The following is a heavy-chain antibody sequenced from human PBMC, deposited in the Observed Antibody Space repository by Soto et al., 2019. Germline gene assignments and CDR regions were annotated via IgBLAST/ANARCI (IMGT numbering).Heavy chain of an antibody. Sequence: QVQLRESGPGLVKPSQTLLLTCSVSGASIAGGSYYWSWLRQPPGKGLEWIGYIPSRGRPFYHPSLASRSTISSDTSKNQLSLQLTSVTAAAAAVYSCSRDEYSGYDFAPWGKGTLVTVSS. CDR1: GASIAGGSYY. CDR3: SRDEYSGYDFAP. CDR2: IPSRGRP. V-gene: IGHV4-30-4*01. J-gene: IGHJ5*02. D-gene: IGHD5-12*01.